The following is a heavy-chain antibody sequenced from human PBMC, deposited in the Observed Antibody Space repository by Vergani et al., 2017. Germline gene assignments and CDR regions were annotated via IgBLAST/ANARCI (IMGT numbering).Heavy chain of an antibody. D-gene: IGHD3-22*01. CDR1: GFNFSDYY. Sequence: QVQLVESGGGLVKPGGSLRLSCAASGFNFSDYYMSWIRQAPGKGLEWVTYISTSGSTIYYADSVKGRFTISRDNAKNSLYLQMNSLRAEDTAVYYCARKHISNYYDSSGYYYIVYYYGMDVWSQGSTVTVSS. V-gene: IGHV3-11*01. J-gene: IGHJ6*02. CDR3: ARKHISNYYDSSGYYYIVYYYGMDV. CDR2: ISTSGSTI.